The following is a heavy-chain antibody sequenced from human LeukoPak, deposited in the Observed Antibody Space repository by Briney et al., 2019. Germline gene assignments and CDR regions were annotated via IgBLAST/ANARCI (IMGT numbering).Heavy chain of an antibody. V-gene: IGHV4-59*01. CDR1: GGSISPYY. CDR2: IFHSGTT. J-gene: IGHJ6*03. CDR3: ARGGYYYLDV. Sequence: SETLSLTGTMSGGSISPYYWSWIRQPPGRGLEWIAYIFHSGTTKYNPSLKSRVAISLDTPKSQFSLKLHSVTAADTAVYYCARGGYYYLDVWGGGTTVTVSS.